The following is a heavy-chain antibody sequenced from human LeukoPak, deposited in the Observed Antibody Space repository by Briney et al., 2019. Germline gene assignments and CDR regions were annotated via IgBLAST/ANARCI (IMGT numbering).Heavy chain of an antibody. CDR2: INHSGST. CDR1: GGSFSGYY. V-gene: IGHV4-34*01. J-gene: IGHJ5*02. D-gene: IGHD3-22*01. Sequence: SETLSLTCAVYGGSFSGYYWSWIRQPPGKGLEWIGEINHSGSTNYNPSLKSRVTISVDTSKNQFSLELSSVTAADTAVYYCARRVVVTRGYNWFDPWGQGTLVTVSS. CDR3: ARRVVVTRGYNWFDP.